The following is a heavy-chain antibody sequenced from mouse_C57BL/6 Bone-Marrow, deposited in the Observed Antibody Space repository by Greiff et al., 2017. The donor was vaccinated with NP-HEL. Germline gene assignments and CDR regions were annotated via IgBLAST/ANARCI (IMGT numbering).Heavy chain of an antibody. CDR1: GFTFTDYY. J-gene: IGHJ2*01. CDR2: IRNKANGYTT. Sequence: EVQGVESGGGLVQPGGSLSLSCAASGFTFTDYYMSWVRQPPGTALEWLGFIRNKANGYTTEYSASVKGRFTISSDNSQSILYLQMNALGAEDSSTYCCARSRLLRGFDNWGQGTTLTVSS. D-gene: IGHD2-3*01. CDR3: ARSRLLRGFDN. V-gene: IGHV7-3*01.